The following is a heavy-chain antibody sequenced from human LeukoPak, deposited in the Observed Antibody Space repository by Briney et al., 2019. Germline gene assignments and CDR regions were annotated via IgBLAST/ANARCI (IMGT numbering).Heavy chain of an antibody. CDR2: IYYSGST. D-gene: IGHD6-13*01. J-gene: IGHJ4*02. CDR1: GGSISSYY. Sequence: SETLSLTCTVSGGSISSYYWSWIRQLPGKGLEWIGYIYYSGSTNYNPSLKSRVTISVDTSKNQFSLKLSSVTAADTAVYYCARVVAAAGTLTFDYWGQGTLVTVSS. CDR3: ARVVAAAGTLTFDY. V-gene: IGHV4-59*01.